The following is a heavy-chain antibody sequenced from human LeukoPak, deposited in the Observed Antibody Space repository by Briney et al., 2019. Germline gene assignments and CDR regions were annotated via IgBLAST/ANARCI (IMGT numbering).Heavy chain of an antibody. J-gene: IGHJ4*02. V-gene: IGHV1-24*01. CDR3: AADGGGLSSVVTPRSSPFDY. CDR2: FDPADGET. D-gene: IGHD4-23*01. CDR1: GYTLNELS. Sequence: ASVKVSCKVSGYTLNELSMHWVRRAPGKGLEWMGGFDPADGETVYAHRFQGRLTMTEDTSTNTGYMEPTSLRSEDTAVYYCAADGGGLSSVVTPRSSPFDYWGQGTLVTVSS.